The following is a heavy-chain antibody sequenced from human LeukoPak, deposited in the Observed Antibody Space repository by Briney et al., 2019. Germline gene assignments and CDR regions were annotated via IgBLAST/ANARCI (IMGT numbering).Heavy chain of an antibody. D-gene: IGHD3-16*01. V-gene: IGHV3-43*01. Sequence: PGGSLRLSCAASGFIFDDYTMHWVRQAPGKGLEWVSLISWDGGSTYYADSVKGRFTISRDNSKNSLYLQMNSLRTEDTALYYCAKDTTSGGGWYFQHWGQGTLVTVSS. CDR1: GFIFDDYT. CDR2: ISWDGGST. CDR3: AKDTTSGGGWYFQH. J-gene: IGHJ1*01.